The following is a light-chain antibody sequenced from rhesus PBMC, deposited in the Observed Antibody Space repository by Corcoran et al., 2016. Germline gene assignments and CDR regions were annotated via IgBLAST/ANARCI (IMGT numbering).Light chain of an antibody. Sequence: QAALTQPRSVSGSPGQSVTISCPGTSNDIGGYNFVSWYQQHPGTAPKLLIYEVSKRPSGVSDRFSGSKSGNTASLTISGLQAEDDADYYCSSYAGNYTYIFAGGTRLTVL. CDR1: SNDIGGYNF. V-gene: IGLV2-32*02. CDR3: SSYAGNYTYI. CDR2: EVS. J-gene: IGLJ1*01.